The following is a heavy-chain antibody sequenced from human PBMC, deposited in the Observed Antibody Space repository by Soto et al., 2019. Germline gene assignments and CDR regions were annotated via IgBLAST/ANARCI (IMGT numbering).Heavy chain of an antibody. V-gene: IGHV1-18*01. D-gene: IGHD6-19*01. CDR1: GYTFTSYG. CDR2: ISAYNGNT. CDR3: ARGIQGSGWSLFYYYYGMDV. Sequence: ASVKVSCKASGYTFTSYGISWVRQAPGQGLEWKGWISAYNGNTNYAQKLQGRVTMTTDTSTSTAYMELRSLRSDDTAVYYCARGIQGSGWSLFYYYYGMDVWGQGTTVTVSS. J-gene: IGHJ6*02.